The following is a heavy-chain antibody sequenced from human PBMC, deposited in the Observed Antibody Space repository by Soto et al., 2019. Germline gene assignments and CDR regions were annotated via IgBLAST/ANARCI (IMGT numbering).Heavy chain of an antibody. V-gene: IGHV4-39*01. D-gene: IGHD6-13*01. CDR1: GGSISSSSYY. CDR2: IYYSGST. Sequence: PSETLSLTCTVSGGSISSSSYYWGWIRQPPGKGLEWIGSIYYSGSTYYNPSLKSRVTISVDTSKNQFSLKLSSVTAADTAVYYCARTDKSWYLGYWGQGTLVTVSS. CDR3: ARTDKSWYLGY. J-gene: IGHJ4*02.